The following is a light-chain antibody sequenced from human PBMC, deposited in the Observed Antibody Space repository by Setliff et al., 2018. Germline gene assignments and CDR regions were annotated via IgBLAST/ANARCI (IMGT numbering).Light chain of an antibody. V-gene: IGLV2-14*03. J-gene: IGLJ1*01. CDR1: SSDVGGYNS. CDR2: DVS. Sequence: QSALTQPASVSGSPGQSITISCTGTSSDVGGYNSVSWYQQHPGKAPKLMIYDVSNRPSGVSNRFSGSKSGNTASLTISGLQAEDEADYYCSSCTSSSIFYVFGTGTKVTVL. CDR3: SSCTSSSIFYV.